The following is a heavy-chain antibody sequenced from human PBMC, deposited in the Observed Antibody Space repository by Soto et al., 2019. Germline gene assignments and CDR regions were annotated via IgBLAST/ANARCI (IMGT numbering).Heavy chain of an antibody. CDR2: ISYDGSNK. D-gene: IGHD6-13*01. CDR1: GFTFSSYG. CDR3: ATVSIAAPAY. J-gene: IGHJ4*02. V-gene: IGHV3-30*03. Sequence: QVQLVESGGGVVQPGRSLRLSCAASGFTFSSYGMHWVRQAPGKGLEWVAVISYDGSNKYYADSVKGRFTISRDNSKNTLYLQLNSLRVEYTASSYCATVSIAAPAYWGQGTLVTVSS.